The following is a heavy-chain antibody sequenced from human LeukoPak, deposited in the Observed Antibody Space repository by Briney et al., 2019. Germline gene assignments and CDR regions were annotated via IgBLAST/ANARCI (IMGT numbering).Heavy chain of an antibody. Sequence: ASVKVSCKASGYTFTSYYVHWVRQAPGQGLEWMGIINPSGGSTSYAQKFQGRVTMTRDMSTSTVYMELSSLRSEDTAVYYCASEIAVARRSLTYWGQGTLVTVSS. D-gene: IGHD6-19*01. V-gene: IGHV1-46*01. CDR1: GYTFTSYY. CDR2: INPSGGST. J-gene: IGHJ4*02. CDR3: ASEIAVARRSLTY.